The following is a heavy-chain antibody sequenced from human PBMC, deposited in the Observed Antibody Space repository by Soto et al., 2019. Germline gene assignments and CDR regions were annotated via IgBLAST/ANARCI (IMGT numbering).Heavy chain of an antibody. CDR2: ISSGSSTI. D-gene: IGHD3-3*01. Sequence: GGSLRLSCAASGFTFSSYSMNWVRQAPGKGLEWVSYISSGSSTIYYADSVRGRFTISRDNAKNSLYLQMNSLRAEDTAVYYCARDDDFWSGYNPTAFDYWGQGTLVTVPQ. CDR1: GFTFSSYS. V-gene: IGHV3-48*01. J-gene: IGHJ4*02. CDR3: ARDDDFWSGYNPTAFDY.